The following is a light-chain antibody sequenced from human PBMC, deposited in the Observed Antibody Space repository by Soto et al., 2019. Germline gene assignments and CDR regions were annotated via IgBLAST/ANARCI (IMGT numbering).Light chain of an antibody. CDR2: GAS. V-gene: IGKV3-20*01. CDR1: QSVSSIY. CDR3: RQYGSSALT. J-gene: IGKJ4*01. Sequence: ELVLTQSPGTLSLSPGERATLSCRARQSVSSIYLAGYQQKPGQAPRLLLYGASSRPTGLPDLFSGSGSGTHLTLTISRLEPQDFAVYYCRQYGSSALTFGGGTKVQLK.